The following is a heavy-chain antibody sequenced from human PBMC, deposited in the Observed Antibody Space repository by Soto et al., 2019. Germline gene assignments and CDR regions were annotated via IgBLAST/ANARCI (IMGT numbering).Heavy chain of an antibody. V-gene: IGHV3-48*03. CDR3: TRAAWFPSLSFY. J-gene: IGHJ4*02. CDR1: GFTFNRFE. D-gene: IGHD3-10*01. CDR2: ISSSGTTA. Sequence: PGGSMRLSCAASGFTFNRFEVPGVRQDTGTGLAWISYISSSGTTAYYASSVEGRFTISRDNANNSAYLQMDSMRAEDTALYCCTRAAWFPSLSFYWGQGVLVTVSS.